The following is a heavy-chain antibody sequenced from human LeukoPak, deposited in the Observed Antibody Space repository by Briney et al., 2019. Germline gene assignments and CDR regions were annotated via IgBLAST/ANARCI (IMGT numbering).Heavy chain of an antibody. Sequence: ASVKVSCKASGYTLTELSMHWVRQAPGKGLEWMGGFDPEDGETIYAQKFQGRVTMTEDTSTDTAYMELSSLRSEDTAVYYCATDLHSNYYYYYGMDVWGQGTTVTVSS. D-gene: IGHD4-11*01. V-gene: IGHV1-24*01. CDR2: FDPEDGET. CDR1: GYTLTELS. CDR3: ATDLHSNYYYYYGMDV. J-gene: IGHJ6*02.